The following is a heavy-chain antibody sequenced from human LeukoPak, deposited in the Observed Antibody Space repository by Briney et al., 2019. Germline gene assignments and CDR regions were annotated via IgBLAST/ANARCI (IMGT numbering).Heavy chain of an antibody. CDR2: IKQDGSEK. CDR1: GFTFSSYW. V-gene: IGHV3-7*03. Sequence: PGGSLRLSCAASGFTFSSYWMSWVRQAPGKGLERVANIKQDGSEKYYVDSVKGRFTISRDNAKNSLYLQMNSLRAEDTAVYYCARVRCSGGSCYFDYFDYWGQGTLVTASS. CDR3: ARVRCSGGSCYFDYFDY. J-gene: IGHJ4*02. D-gene: IGHD2-15*01.